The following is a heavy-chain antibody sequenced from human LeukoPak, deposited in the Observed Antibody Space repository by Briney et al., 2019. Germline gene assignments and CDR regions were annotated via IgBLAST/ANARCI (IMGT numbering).Heavy chain of an antibody. V-gene: IGHV3-7*01. Sequence: GGSLRLSCAASGFTFSTYSLHWVRQAPGKGLEWVANINQDGSGKYYVDSVKGRFTISRDNPKNSLYLQMNSLGAEDTAVYYCGWDMDVWGQGTTVTVSS. CDR2: INQDGSGK. CDR3: GWDMDV. CDR1: GFTFSTYS. J-gene: IGHJ6*02.